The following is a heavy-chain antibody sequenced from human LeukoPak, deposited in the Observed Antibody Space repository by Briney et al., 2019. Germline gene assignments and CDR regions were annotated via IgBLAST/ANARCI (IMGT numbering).Heavy chain of an antibody. Sequence: GSLRLSRAASGFTFSDYDMNWVRQAPGTGLEWISYINFSGRVMYDAGSVQGRFSISRDNTEKSLFLQMSSLRVADTAVYYCAKGYKGNDARTPSFDYWGQGALVTVSS. D-gene: IGHD5-12*01. CDR2: INFSGRVM. J-gene: IGHJ4*02. CDR3: AKGYKGNDARTPSFDY. V-gene: IGHV3-48*03. CDR1: GFTFSDYD.